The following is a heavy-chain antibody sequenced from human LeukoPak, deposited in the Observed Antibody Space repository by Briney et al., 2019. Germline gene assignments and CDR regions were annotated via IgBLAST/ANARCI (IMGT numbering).Heavy chain of an antibody. V-gene: IGHV3-53*01. CDR2: IYSGGST. CDR1: GFTVSSNY. CDR3: ARGRVRGVISPFDY. Sequence: GGSLRLSCAASGFTVSSNYMSWARQAPGKGLEWVSVIYSGGSTYYADSVKGRFTISRDNSKNTLYLQMNSLRAEDTAVYYCARGRVRGVISPFDYWGQGTLVTVSS. J-gene: IGHJ4*02. D-gene: IGHD3-10*01.